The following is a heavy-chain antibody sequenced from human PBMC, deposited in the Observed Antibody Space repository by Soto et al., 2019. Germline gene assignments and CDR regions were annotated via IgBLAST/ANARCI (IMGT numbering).Heavy chain of an antibody. CDR3: ARDLAEGYSYDLYYYYYGMDV. V-gene: IGHV1-69*13. Sequence: VASVKVSCKASGGTFSSYAISWVRQAPGQGLEWMGGIIPIFGTANYAQKFQGRVTITADESTSTAYMELSSLRSEDTAVYYCARDLAEGYSYDLYYYYYGMDVWGQGTTVTVSS. CDR1: GGTFSSYA. CDR2: IIPIFGTA. J-gene: IGHJ6*02. D-gene: IGHD5-18*01.